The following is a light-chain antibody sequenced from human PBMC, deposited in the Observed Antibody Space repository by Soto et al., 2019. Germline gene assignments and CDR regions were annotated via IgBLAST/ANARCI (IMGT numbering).Light chain of an antibody. CDR1: QSLVHSDGNTY. Sequence: DVVMTQSPLSLPVTLGQPASISCRSSQSLVHSDGNTYLNWYHQRPGQSPRRLIYKVSNRHSGVPDRFSGSGSGTDFTLKISRVEAEDVGVYFCMKATHWPPMYTFGQGTNLEIK. CDR3: MKATHWPPMYT. V-gene: IGKV2-30*02. CDR2: KVS. J-gene: IGKJ2*01.